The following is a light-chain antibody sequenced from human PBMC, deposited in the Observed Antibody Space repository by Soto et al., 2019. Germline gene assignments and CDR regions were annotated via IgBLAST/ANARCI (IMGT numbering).Light chain of an antibody. V-gene: IGLV2-8*01. J-gene: IGLJ2*01. CDR3: SSYSGRNTVL. CDR2: EVT. CDR1: SSDIGAYNY. Sequence: QSALTQPPSASGSLGQSITISCTGTSSDIGAYNYVSWYQQHPGKATKLIIYEVTRRPSGVPDRFAGSKSGNTASLTVSGLQAEDETYYYGSSYSGRNTVLFGGGTKLTVL.